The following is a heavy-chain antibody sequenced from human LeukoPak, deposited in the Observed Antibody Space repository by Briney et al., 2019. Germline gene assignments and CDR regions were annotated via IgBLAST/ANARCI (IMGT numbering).Heavy chain of an antibody. V-gene: IGHV3-23*01. J-gene: IGHJ4*02. D-gene: IGHD3-9*01. CDR1: GFTFSNYA. Sequence: GGSLRLSCAASGFTFSNYAMNWVRQAPGKGLEWVSGISGSGGSTYYADSVKGRFTISRDDSKKTLYLQMNSLRAEDTAVYYCTSGYFDWLSPEYYFDYWGQGTLVTVSS. CDR2: ISGSGGST. CDR3: TSGYFDWLSPEYYFDY.